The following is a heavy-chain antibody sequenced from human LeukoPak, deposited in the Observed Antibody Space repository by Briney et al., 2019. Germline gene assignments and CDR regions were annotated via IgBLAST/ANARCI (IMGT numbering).Heavy chain of an antibody. CDR1: GFTFSSYA. CDR2: ITFTGGTI. V-gene: IGHV3-48*03. J-gene: IGHJ6*03. D-gene: IGHD3-10*01. Sequence: GGSLRLSCAASGFTFSSYAMSWVRQAPGKGLEWVSYITFTGGTIYYADSVKGRFTVSRDDAKNSSFLQLNVLRAEDTAVYYCARVDTKSYGSAYMDVWGSGTTVTVSS. CDR3: ARVDTKSYGSAYMDV.